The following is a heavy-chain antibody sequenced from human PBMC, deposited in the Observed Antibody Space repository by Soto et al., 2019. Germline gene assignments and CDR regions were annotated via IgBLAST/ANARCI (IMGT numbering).Heavy chain of an antibody. Sequence: QVQLQQWGAGLLKPSETLSLTCAVYGGSFSGYYWSWIRQPPGKGLEWIGEINHSGSTNYNPSLKSRVTISEDTSKNQFSLKLSSVTAADTAVYYCARGDPFDPWGQGTLVTVSS. CDR3: ARGDPFDP. CDR2: INHSGST. J-gene: IGHJ5*02. CDR1: GGSFSGYY. V-gene: IGHV4-34*01.